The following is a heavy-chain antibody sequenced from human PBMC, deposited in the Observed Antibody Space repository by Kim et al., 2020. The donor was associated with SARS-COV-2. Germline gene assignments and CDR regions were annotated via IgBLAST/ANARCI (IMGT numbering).Heavy chain of an antibody. CDR2: IYYSGST. V-gene: IGHV4-59*08. CDR3: ARKQYAHDSSGWYGGFYYYYSGMDV. Sequence: SETLSLTCTVSGGSISSYYWSWIRQPPGKGLEWIGYIYYSGSTNYNPSLKSRVTISVDTSKNQFSLKLSSVTAADTAVYYCARKQYAHDSSGWYGGFYYYYSGMDVWGQGATVTVSS. J-gene: IGHJ6*02. D-gene: IGHD6-19*01. CDR1: GGSISSYY.